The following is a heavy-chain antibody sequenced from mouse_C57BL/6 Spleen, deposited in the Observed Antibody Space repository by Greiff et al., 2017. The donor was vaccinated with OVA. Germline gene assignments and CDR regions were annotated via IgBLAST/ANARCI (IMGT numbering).Heavy chain of an antibody. CDR1: GYSITSGYY. CDR2: ISYDGSN. D-gene: IGHD1-1*01. CDR3: ARVPFTKVVATDY. J-gene: IGHJ2*01. Sequence: EVQVVESGPGLVKPSQSLSLTCSVTGYSITSGYYWNWIRQFPGNKLEWMGYISYDGSNNYNPSLKNPISITRDTSKNQFFLKLNSVTTEDTATYYCARVPFTKVVATDYWGQGTTVTVSS. V-gene: IGHV3-6*01.